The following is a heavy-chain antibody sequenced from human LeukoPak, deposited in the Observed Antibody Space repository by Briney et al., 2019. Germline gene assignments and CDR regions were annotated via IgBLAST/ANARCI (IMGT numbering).Heavy chain of an antibody. CDR2: INGSGSFT. CDR3: AKDGYSSGPGYFDY. J-gene: IGHJ4*02. Sequence: GGSLRLSCAASGFTFSNYVMGWVRQDPGKGLQWVSIINGSGSFTYYAESVKGRFTISRDNSKNTLYLQMNSLRAEDTAVYYCAKDGYSSGPGYFDYWGQGTLVTVSS. V-gene: IGHV3-23*01. D-gene: IGHD6-19*01. CDR1: GFTFSNYV.